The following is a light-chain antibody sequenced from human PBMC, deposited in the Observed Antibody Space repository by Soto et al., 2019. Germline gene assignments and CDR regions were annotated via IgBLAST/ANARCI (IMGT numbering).Light chain of an antibody. V-gene: IGKV1-5*01. CDR2: NAS. J-gene: IGKJ2*01. Sequence: DIQMTQSPPTLSASVGDRVTITCRASQSISSWLAWYLQEPGKAPRLLMYNASSLESGVPSRFSGSGSGTEFTLTISSLQPDDFATYYYQQYKTIPSFGQGTKLEI. CDR3: QQYKTIPS. CDR1: QSISSW.